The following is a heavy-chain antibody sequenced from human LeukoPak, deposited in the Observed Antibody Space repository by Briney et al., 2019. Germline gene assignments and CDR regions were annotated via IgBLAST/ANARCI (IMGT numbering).Heavy chain of an antibody. Sequence: ASVKVSCKASGYTFTSYDINWVRQATGQGLEWMGWISAYNGNTNYAQKLQGRVTMTTDTSTSTAYMELRSLRSDDTAVYYCARAVAVAVAYYYYGMDVWGQGTTVTVSS. CDR3: ARAVAVAVAYYYYGMDV. V-gene: IGHV1-18*01. J-gene: IGHJ6*02. D-gene: IGHD6-19*01. CDR2: ISAYNGNT. CDR1: GYTFTSYD.